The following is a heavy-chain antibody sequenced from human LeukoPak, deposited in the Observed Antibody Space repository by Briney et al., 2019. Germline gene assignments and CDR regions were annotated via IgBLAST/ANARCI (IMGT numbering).Heavy chain of an antibody. CDR2: IYSGGST. Sequence: GGSLRLSCAASGFTVSSNYMSWVRQAPGKGLEWVSVIYSGGSTYYADSVKGRFTISRDNSKNTLYLQMNSLRAEDTAVYYCARVYGSSLYYFDYWGQGTLVTVSS. J-gene: IGHJ4*02. V-gene: IGHV3-53*01. D-gene: IGHD6-13*01. CDR3: ARVYGSSLYYFDY. CDR1: GFTVSSNY.